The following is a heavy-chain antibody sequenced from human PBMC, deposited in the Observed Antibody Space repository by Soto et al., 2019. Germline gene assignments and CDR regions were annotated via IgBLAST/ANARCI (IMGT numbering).Heavy chain of an antibody. V-gene: IGHV1-69*13. CDR2: IIPIFGTA. J-gene: IGHJ6*02. CDR1: GGTFSSYA. D-gene: IGHD3-3*01. Sequence: SVKVSCKASGGTFSSYAISWVRQAPGQGLEWMGGIIPIFGTANYAQKFQGRVTITADESTSTAYMELSSLRSEDTAVYYCARADYVIFRFLEWSPSPYYYGMDVWGQGTRVTVSS. CDR3: ARADYVIFRFLEWSPSPYYYGMDV.